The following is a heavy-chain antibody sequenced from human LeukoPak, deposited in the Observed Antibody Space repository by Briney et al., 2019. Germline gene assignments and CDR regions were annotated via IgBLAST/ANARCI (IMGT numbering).Heavy chain of an antibody. D-gene: IGHD4-23*01. CDR2: IYYSGST. V-gene: IGHV4-39*01. CDR3: ARQEDYGGILDY. Sequence: SETPSLTCTVSGGSISSSSYYWGWIRQPPGKGLEWIGSIYYSGSTYYNPSLKSRVTISVDTSKNQFSLKLSSVTAADTAVYYCARQEDYGGILDYWGQGTLVTVSS. CDR1: GGSISSSSYY. J-gene: IGHJ4*02.